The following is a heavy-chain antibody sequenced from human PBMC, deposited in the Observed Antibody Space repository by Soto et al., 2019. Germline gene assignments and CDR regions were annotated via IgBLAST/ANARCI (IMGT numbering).Heavy chain of an antibody. CDR3: AKVGIGMFSHKHHFDH. CDR1: GFTFSSFG. D-gene: IGHD2-2*03. Sequence: GGSLRLSCTASGFTFSSFGMAWVRQAPGKGLEGASAISGSGDSSYYADSVKDRFTISRDNPTNTLYLQMNNLRAEDTAVYYCAKVGIGMFSHKHHFDHWGQGTQVTVSS. CDR2: ISGSGDSS. V-gene: IGHV3-23*01. J-gene: IGHJ4*02.